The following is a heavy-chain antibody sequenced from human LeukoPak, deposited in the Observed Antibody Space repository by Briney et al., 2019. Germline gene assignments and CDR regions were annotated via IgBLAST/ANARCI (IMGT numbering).Heavy chain of an antibody. J-gene: IGHJ4*02. CDR1: GFTFSSYS. CDR2: ISSSSSYV. V-gene: IGHV3-21*04. CDR3: ARGDFWSGYRFDY. D-gene: IGHD3-3*01. Sequence: GGSLRLSCAASGFTFSSYSMNWVRQAPGKGLEWVASISSSSSYVYYADSMKGRFSISRDNARNSLYLQMNSLRADDTGVYYCARGDFWSGYRFDYWGQGTLVTVSS.